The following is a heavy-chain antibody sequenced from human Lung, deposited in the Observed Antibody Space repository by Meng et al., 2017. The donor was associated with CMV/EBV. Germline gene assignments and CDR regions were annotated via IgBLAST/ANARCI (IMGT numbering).Heavy chain of an antibody. Sequence: SRTGAVQLSQTLSPTCTVVCGSFSDCDSHWEWIRQPPGKGRWWIGYIYYSGSTSYNPSLKSRVTISVDTSKNQFSLKLSSVTAADTAVYYCARALDTAMVTFDYWGQGTLVTVSS. V-gene: IGHV4-30-4*01. D-gene: IGHD5-18*01. CDR1: CGSFSDCDSH. J-gene: IGHJ4*02. CDR2: IYYSGST. CDR3: ARALDTAMVTFDY.